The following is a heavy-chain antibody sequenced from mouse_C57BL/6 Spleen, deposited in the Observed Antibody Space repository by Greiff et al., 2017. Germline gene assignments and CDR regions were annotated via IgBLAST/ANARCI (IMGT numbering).Heavy chain of an antibody. Sequence: EVQRVESEGGLVQPGGSMKLSCTASGFTFSDYYMAWVRQVPEKGLEWVANINYDGSSTNYLNSFKSRFTISRDNTKNILDLQMSSLKSEDTATDYCAKVDYDGYYSYFDYWGQGTTLTVSS. D-gene: IGHD2-3*01. CDR2: INYDGSST. CDR3: AKVDYDGYYSYFDY. J-gene: IGHJ2*01. V-gene: IGHV5-16*01. CDR1: GFTFSDYY.